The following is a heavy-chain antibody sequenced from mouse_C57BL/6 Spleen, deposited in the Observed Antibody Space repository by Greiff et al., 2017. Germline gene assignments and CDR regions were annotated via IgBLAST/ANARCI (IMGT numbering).Heavy chain of an antibody. D-gene: IGHD2-3*01. CDR1: GYAFSSSW. CDR3: ARYYDGYDEGFAY. J-gene: IGHJ3*01. CDR2: IYPGDGDT. Sequence: VQLQQSGPELVKPGASVKISCKASGYAFSSSWMNWVKQRPGQGLEWIGRIYPGDGDTNYNGKFKGKATLTADKSSSTAYMQLSRLTSEDSAVYFCARYYDGYDEGFAYWGQGTLVTVSA. V-gene: IGHV1-82*01.